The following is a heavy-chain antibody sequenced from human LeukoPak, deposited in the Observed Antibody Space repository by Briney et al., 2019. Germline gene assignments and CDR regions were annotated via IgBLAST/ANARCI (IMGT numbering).Heavy chain of an antibody. CDR1: GYTFTSYG. Sequence: ASVKVSCKASGYTFTSYGISWVRQAPGQGLEWMGWISAYNGNTNYAQKLQGRVTMTTDTSTSTACMELRSLRSDDTAVYYCARDFYYDSSGYYHWGQGTLVTATS. CDR3: ARDFYYDSSGYYH. D-gene: IGHD3-22*01. CDR2: ISAYNGNT. J-gene: IGHJ5*02. V-gene: IGHV1-18*01.